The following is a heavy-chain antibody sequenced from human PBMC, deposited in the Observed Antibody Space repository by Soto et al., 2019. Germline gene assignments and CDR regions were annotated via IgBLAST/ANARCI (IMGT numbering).Heavy chain of an antibody. CDR2: IKSKTDGGTT. V-gene: IGHV3-15*07. Sequence: GGSLRLSCAASGFTFSNAWMNWVRQAPGKGLEWVGRIKSKTDGGTTDYAAPVEGRFTISRDDSKNTLYLQMNSLKTEDTAVYYCTTDSISIAVAGSFDYWGQGTLVTVSS. CDR3: TTDSISIAVAGSFDY. CDR1: GFTFSNAW. J-gene: IGHJ4*02. D-gene: IGHD6-19*01.